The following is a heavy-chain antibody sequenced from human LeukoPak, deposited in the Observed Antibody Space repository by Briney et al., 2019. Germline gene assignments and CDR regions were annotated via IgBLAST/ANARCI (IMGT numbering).Heavy chain of an antibody. CDR2: ISAYNGNT. D-gene: IGHD3-3*01. J-gene: IGHJ4*02. CDR3: ARDTIFGVVPFTD. CDR1: GGTFSSYT. Sequence: ASVKVSCKASGGTFSSYTISWVRQAPGQGLEWMGWISAYNGNTNYAQKLQGRVTMTTDTSTSTAYMEPRSLRSDDTAVYYCARDTIFGVVPFTDWGQGTLVTVSS. V-gene: IGHV1-18*01.